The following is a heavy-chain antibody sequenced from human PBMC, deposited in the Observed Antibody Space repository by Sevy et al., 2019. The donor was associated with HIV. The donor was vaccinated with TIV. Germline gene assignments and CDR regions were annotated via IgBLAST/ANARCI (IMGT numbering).Heavy chain of an antibody. CDR1: GFTFSRYG. V-gene: IGHV3-30*18. CDR3: AKVKGGSGRGYYTMEV. Sequence: GGSLRLSCAASGFTFSRYGMHWVRQAPGKGLEWVAVISYDGSNKYYADSVKGRFTISRDNSKNTLYLQMNSLRAEDTAVYYCAKVKGGSGRGYYTMEVWGQGTTVTLSS. D-gene: IGHD6-25*01. J-gene: IGHJ6*02. CDR2: ISYDGSNK.